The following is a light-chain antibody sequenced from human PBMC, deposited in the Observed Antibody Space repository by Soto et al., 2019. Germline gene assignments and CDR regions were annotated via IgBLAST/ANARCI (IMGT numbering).Light chain of an antibody. J-gene: IGKJ4*01. CDR1: QSVDSNS. Sequence: EIVLTQSPGTLSLSPGEGATLSCRASQSVDSNSLAWYQHKPGQAPRLLIYGASSRAPGISDRYSGRGSGTDFTLTINRLEPEDFAVYYCQQYATSPTFGGGTKV. CDR2: GAS. CDR3: QQYATSPT. V-gene: IGKV3-20*01.